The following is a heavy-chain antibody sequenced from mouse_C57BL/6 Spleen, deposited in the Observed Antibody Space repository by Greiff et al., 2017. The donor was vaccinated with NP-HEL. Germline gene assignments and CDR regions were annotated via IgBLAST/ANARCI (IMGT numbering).Heavy chain of an antibody. CDR2: IDPSDSET. J-gene: IGHJ2*01. Sequence: QVQLQQPGAELVRPGSSVKLSCKASGYTFTSYWMHWVKQRPIQGLEWIGNIDPSDSETHYNQKFKDKATLTVDKSSSTAYMQLSSLTSEDSAVYYCARGYYYGSPYYFDYWGQGTTRTVSS. D-gene: IGHD1-1*01. V-gene: IGHV1-52*01. CDR1: GYTFTSYW. CDR3: ARGYYYGSPYYFDY.